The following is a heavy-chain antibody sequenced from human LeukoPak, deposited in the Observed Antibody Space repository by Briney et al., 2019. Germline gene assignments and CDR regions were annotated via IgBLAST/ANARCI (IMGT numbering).Heavy chain of an antibody. CDR2: ISYDGSNK. Sequence: GGSLRLSYAASGFTFSSYGMHWVRQAPGKGLEWVAVISYDGSNKYYADSVKGRFTISRDNSKNTLYLQMNSLRAEDTAVYYCAKDQRLWFGELGYFDYWGQGTLVTVSS. CDR1: GFTFSSYG. V-gene: IGHV3-30*18. J-gene: IGHJ4*02. CDR3: AKDQRLWFGELGYFDY. D-gene: IGHD3-10*01.